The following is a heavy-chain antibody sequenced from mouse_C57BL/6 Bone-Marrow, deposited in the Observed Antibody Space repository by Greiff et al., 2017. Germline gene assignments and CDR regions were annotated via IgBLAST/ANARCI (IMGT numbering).Heavy chain of an antibody. J-gene: IGHJ4*01. CDR3: ARDGYDAMDY. V-gene: IGHV3-6*01. Sequence: EVHLVESGPGLVKPSQSLSLTCSVTGYSITSGYYWNWIRQLPGNKLEWMGYISYDGSNNYNPSLKNRISITRDTSKNQFFLKLNSVTTEDTATYYCARDGYDAMDYWGQGTSVTVSS. CDR2: ISYDGSN. CDR1: GYSITSGYY.